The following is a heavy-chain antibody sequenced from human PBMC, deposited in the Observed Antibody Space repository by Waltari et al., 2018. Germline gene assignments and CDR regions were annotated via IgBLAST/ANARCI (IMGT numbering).Heavy chain of an antibody. J-gene: IGHJ6*02. V-gene: IGHV3-33*01. CDR1: GFTFSSYG. D-gene: IGHD4-17*01. CDR3: ARDPSTVTTLWDYYYGMDV. Sequence: QVQLVESGGGVVQPGRSLRLSCAASGFTFSSYGMDWVRQAPGKGLEWVAGIWYDGSNKYYADSVKGRFTISRDNSKNTLYLQMNSLRAEDTAVYYCARDPSTVTTLWDYYYGMDVWGQGTTVTVSS. CDR2: IWYDGSNK.